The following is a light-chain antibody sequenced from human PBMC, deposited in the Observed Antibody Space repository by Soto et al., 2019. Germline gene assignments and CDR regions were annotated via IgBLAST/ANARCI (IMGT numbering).Light chain of an antibody. J-gene: IGKJ3*01. CDR2: GAS. CDR3: QQYGSSPFT. Sequence: IGLTQSPGTLSLTPGERATLSCRASQSVSSIFLAWYQQKPGQAPRLLIYGASSRATGIPDRFSGSGSGTDFTLTISRLEPEDFAVYYCQQYGSSPFTFGPGTKVDIK. CDR1: QSVSSIF. V-gene: IGKV3-20*01.